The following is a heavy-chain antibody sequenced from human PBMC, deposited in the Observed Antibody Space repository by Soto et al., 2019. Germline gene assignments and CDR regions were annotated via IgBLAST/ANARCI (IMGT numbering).Heavy chain of an antibody. J-gene: IGHJ1*01. D-gene: IGHD1-26*01. Sequence: QITLKESGPTLVKPTQTLTLTCTCSGFSLSTGGVGVGWIRQPPGKALEWLALIYWDDDKRYSPSLKSRLTITKDTSKKQVVLTMTNMDPVETATYYCAHRVGAPGYFQHWGQGTLVTVSS. V-gene: IGHV2-5*02. CDR2: IYWDDDK. CDR1: GFSLSTGGVG. CDR3: AHRVGAPGYFQH.